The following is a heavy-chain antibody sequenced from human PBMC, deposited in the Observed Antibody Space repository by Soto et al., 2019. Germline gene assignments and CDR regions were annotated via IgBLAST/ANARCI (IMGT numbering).Heavy chain of an antibody. J-gene: IGHJ6*02. CDR1: GGTFSSYA. V-gene: IGHV1-69*01. Sequence: QVPLVQSGAEVKKPGSSVKVSCKASGGTFSSYAISWVRQAPGQGLEWMGGIIPIFGTANYAQKFQGRVTITADESTSTAYMELSSLRSEDTAVYYCARALGTGGYYASDYYYGMDVWGQGTTVTVSS. CDR3: ARALGTGGYYASDYYYGMDV. D-gene: IGHD1-26*01. CDR2: IIPIFGTA.